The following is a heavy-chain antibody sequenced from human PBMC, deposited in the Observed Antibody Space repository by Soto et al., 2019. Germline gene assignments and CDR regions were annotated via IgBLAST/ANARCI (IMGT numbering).Heavy chain of an antibody. Sequence: SETLSLTCTVSGGSITSSYYWGWIRQPPGKGLEWIGSIYYSGSTYYNPSLKSRVTISVDTSKNQFSLKLSSVTAADTAVYYCASNRANRILPYFWGRGTLVT. D-gene: IGHD2-21*01. CDR2: IYYSGST. J-gene: IGHJ4*02. V-gene: IGHV4-39*01. CDR3: ASNRANRILPYF. CDR1: GGSITSSYY.